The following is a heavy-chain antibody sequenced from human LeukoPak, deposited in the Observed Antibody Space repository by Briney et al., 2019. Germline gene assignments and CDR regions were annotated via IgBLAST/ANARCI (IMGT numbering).Heavy chain of an antibody. D-gene: IGHD3-3*01. J-gene: IGHJ4*02. V-gene: IGHV3-7*01. CDR1: GFTFSSYW. CDR2: IKQDGSEK. CDR3: ARDQSDYDFWSGYYQYYFDC. Sequence: GGSLRLSCAASGFTFSSYWMSWVRQAPGKGLEWVANIKQDGSEKYYVDSVKGRFTISRDNAKDSLYLQMNSLRAEDTAVYYCARDQSDYDFWSGYYQYYFDCLVEGTLVTDSS.